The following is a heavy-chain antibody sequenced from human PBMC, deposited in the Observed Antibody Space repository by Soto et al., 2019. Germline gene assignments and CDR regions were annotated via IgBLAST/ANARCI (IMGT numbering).Heavy chain of an antibody. CDR1: GGSISSSSYY. J-gene: IGHJ6*02. D-gene: IGHD3-22*01. Sequence: SETLSLTCSVSGGSISSSSYYWGWIRQPPGKGLEWIGSVSYSGSTYYNPSLKSRVTISVDTSKNQSSLKLSSVTAADTAVYYCAKYYFDSTGSHYYYYGMDVWGQGTSVTVPS. V-gene: IGHV4-39*01. CDR3: AKYYFDSTGSHYYYYGMDV. CDR2: VSYSGST.